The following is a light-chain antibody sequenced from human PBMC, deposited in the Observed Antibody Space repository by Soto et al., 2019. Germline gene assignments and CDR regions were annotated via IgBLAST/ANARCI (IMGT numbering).Light chain of an antibody. V-gene: IGKV1-5*01. CDR2: DAS. CDR1: QSISSW. Sequence: DIQMTQSPSTLSSSVGGRGTITGGASQSISSWLAWYQQKPGKAPKPLIYDASSLESGVPSRFSGSGSGTEFTLTISSLQPDDFATYYCQQFNSYSPGAFGQGTKVDIK. J-gene: IGKJ1*01. CDR3: QQFNSYSPGA.